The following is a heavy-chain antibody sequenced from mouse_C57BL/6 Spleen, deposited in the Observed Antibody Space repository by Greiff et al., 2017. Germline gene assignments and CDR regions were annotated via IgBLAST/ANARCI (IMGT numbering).Heavy chain of an antibody. D-gene: IGHD4-1*01. CDR1: GYAFSSYW. CDR2: IYPGDGDT. Sequence: QVQLKESGAELVKPGASVKISCKASGYAFSSYWMNWVKQRPGKGLEWIGQIYPGDGDTNYNGKFKGKATLTADKSSSTAYMQLSSLTSEDSAVYFCARGGGTGEFDYWGQGTTLTVSS. J-gene: IGHJ2*01. CDR3: ARGGGTGEFDY. V-gene: IGHV1-80*01.